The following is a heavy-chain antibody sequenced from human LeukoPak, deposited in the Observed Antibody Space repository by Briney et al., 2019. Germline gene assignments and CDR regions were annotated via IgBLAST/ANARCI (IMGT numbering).Heavy chain of an antibody. CDR3: ARRYCSSTSCFPYNWFDP. CDR1: GYSFTSYW. CDR2: IYPGDSDT. Sequence: GESLKISCKGSGYSFTSYWIGWVRQMPGKGLEWMGIIYPGDSDTRYSPSFQGQVTISADKSISTAYLQWSSLKASDTAMYYCARRYCSSTSCFPYNWFDPWGQRTLVTVSS. D-gene: IGHD2-2*01. V-gene: IGHV5-51*01. J-gene: IGHJ5*02.